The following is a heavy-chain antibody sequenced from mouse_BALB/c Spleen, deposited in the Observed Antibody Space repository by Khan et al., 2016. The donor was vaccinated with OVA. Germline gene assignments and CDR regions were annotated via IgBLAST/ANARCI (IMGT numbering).Heavy chain of an antibody. J-gene: IGHJ3*01. CDR3: TRAGYGAFAY. CDR1: GYIFTSYW. CDR2: IYPGNSDT. Sequence: VQLQQPGTVLARPGASVKMSCKASGYIFTSYWMHWVTQRPGQGLEWIGGIYPGNSDTDYNQKFKDKAKLTAVTSASTAYMELSSLSNEDSGVYDCTRAGYGAFAYWGQGTLVTVSA. D-gene: IGHD1-1*01. V-gene: IGHV1-5*01.